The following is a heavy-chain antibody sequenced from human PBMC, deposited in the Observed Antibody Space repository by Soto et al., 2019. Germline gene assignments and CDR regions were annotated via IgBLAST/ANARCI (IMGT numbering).Heavy chain of an antibody. Sequence: SETLSLTCTVSGGSVSSGSYYWSWIRQPPGKGLEWIGYIYYSGSTNYNPSLKSRVTISVDTSKNQFSLKLSSVTAADTAVYYCARVRDGYTETLFDYWGQGTLVTVSS. V-gene: IGHV4-61*01. CDR2: IYYSGST. CDR3: ARVRDGYTETLFDY. J-gene: IGHJ4*02. D-gene: IGHD5-12*01. CDR1: GGSVSSGSYY.